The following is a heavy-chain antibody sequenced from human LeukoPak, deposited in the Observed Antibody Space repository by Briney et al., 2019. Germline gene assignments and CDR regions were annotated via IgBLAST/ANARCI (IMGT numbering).Heavy chain of an antibody. J-gene: IGHJ5*02. CDR2: IYYSGGT. V-gene: IGHV4-30-4*01. D-gene: IGHD3-10*01. CDR3: ARDREVGGSGTYGFHWFDP. Sequence: PSETLSLTCTVSGGSISSDDYYWSWIRQPPEKGLEWIGYIYYSGGTSYNPSLKSRVTMSVDTSKNQFSLKLSSVTAADTAVYYCARDREVGGSGTYGFHWFDPWGQGTLVTVSS. CDR1: GGSISSDDYY.